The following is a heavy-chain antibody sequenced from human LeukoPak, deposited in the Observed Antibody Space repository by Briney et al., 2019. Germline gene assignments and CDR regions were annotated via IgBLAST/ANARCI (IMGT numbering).Heavy chain of an antibody. CDR3: VKDRPNYFGWNGHYYTRNGDS. Sequence: GGSLRLSCAASGFTFNIYAMSWVRQAPGEGLEWVSSITSISDGTFYADSVRGRFTISRDNSKSTLYLQMNSLRAEDTALYYCVKDRPNYFGWNGHYYTRNGDSWGQGTLVTVSS. CDR1: GFTFNIYA. V-gene: IGHV3-23*01. J-gene: IGHJ5*01. D-gene: IGHD3-10*01. CDR2: ITSISDGT.